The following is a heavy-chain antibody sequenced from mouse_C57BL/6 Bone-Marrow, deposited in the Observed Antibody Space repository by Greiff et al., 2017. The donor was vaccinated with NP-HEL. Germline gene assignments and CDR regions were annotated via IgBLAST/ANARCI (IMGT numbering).Heavy chain of an antibody. CDR3: ARRPIYYDYYAMDY. Sequence: EVQLQQSGPGLVKPSQSLSLTCSVTGYSITSGYYWNWIRQFPGNKLEWMGYISYDGSNNYNPSLKNRISITRDTSKNQFFLKLNSVTTEDTATYYCARRPIYYDYYAMDYWGQGTSVTVSS. D-gene: IGHD2-1*01. V-gene: IGHV3-6*01. CDR2: ISYDGSN. CDR1: GYSITSGYY. J-gene: IGHJ4*01.